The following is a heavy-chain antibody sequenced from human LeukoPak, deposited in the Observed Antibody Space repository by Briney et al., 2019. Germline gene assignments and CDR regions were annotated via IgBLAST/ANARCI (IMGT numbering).Heavy chain of an antibody. D-gene: IGHD3-10*01. J-gene: IGHJ4*02. CDR2: ISGYNGYT. V-gene: IGHV1-18*01. CDR1: GYIFTNYG. Sequence: GASVKVSCKPSGYIFTNYGISWVRQAPGQGLEWMGRISGYNGYTNHAQKLQGRVTMTTDTSTSTVYMELRSLRSDDTAVYYCARSGTHRLYSGSGSYPGAFDYWGQGTLVTVSS. CDR3: ARSGTHRLYSGSGSYPGAFDY.